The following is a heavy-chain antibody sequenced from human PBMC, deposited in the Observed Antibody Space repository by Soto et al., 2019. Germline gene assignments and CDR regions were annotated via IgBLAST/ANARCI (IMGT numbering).Heavy chain of an antibody. CDR2: INHSGST. Sequence: SETLSLTCAVYGGSFSGYYWSWIRQPPGKGLEWIGEINHSGSTNYNPSLKSRVTISVDTSKNQFSLKLSSVTAADTAVYYCARHVTGNKYCYRMDVWGKGTTVTVSS. J-gene: IGHJ6*04. D-gene: IGHD3-10*02. CDR1: GGSFSGYY. CDR3: ARHVTGNKYCYRMDV. V-gene: IGHV4-34*01.